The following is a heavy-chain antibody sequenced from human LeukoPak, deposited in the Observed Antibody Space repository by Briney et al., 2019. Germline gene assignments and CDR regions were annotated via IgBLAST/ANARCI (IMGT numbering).Heavy chain of an antibody. CDR3: ARLGGSYFLTDY. Sequence: SETLSLTCTVSDYSVSSGYYWGWIRQPPGKGLEWIGSIYYSGSTYYNPSLKSRVTISVDTSKNQFSLKLSSVTAADTAVYYCARLGGSYFLTDYWGQGTLVTVSS. CDR1: DYSVSSGYY. V-gene: IGHV4-38-2*02. D-gene: IGHD1-26*01. J-gene: IGHJ4*02. CDR2: IYYSGST.